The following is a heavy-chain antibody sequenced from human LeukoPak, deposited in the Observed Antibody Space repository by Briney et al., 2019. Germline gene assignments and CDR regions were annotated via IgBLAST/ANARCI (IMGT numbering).Heavy chain of an antibody. CDR1: GFTFSSYA. CDR3: AKGDFWSGYYTGYGY. J-gene: IGHJ4*02. D-gene: IGHD3-3*01. V-gene: IGHV3-23*01. CDR2: ISGSGGST. Sequence: GGSLRLSCAASGFTFSSYAMSWVRQAPGKGLEWVSAISGSGGSTYYADSVKGRFTVSRGNSKNTLYLQMNSLRAEDTAVYYCAKGDFWSGYYTGYGYWGQGTLVTVSS.